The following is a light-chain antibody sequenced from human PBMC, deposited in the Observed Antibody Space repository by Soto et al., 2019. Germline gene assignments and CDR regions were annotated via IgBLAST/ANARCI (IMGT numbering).Light chain of an antibody. Sequence: DIQMTQSPSTLSASVGDRVTIACRASQTVTKWLAWYQQKPGKAPKLLIFDASTLESGVPSRFSGSGYGTEFTLTISSLRPEDFATYYCQQYHDFWTFGQGTKVDIK. J-gene: IGKJ1*01. CDR3: QQYHDFWT. CDR2: DAS. V-gene: IGKV1-5*01. CDR1: QTVTKW.